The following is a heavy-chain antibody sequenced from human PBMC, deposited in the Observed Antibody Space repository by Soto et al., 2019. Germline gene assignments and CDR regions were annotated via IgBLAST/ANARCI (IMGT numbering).Heavy chain of an antibody. CDR1: GGSITSGDYC. D-gene: IGHD3-22*01. J-gene: IGHJ4*02. CDR2: IYYSGST. CDR3: ARDTGYYDSSGKNFFDY. V-gene: IGHV4-30-4*01. Sequence: PSETLSLTCTVSGGSITSGDYCWSWIRQPPGKGLEWKGYIYYSGSTSYNPSLKSRVTISVDTSKNQFSLKLSSVTAADTAVYYCARDTGYYDSSGKNFFDYWGQVTLVTVSS.